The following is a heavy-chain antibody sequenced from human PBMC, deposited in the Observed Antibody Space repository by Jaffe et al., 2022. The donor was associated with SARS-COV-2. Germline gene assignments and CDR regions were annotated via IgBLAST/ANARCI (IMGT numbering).Heavy chain of an antibody. V-gene: IGHV3-43*02. J-gene: IGHJ6*02. D-gene: IGHD6-6*01. Sequence: EVQLVESGGGVVQPGGSLRLSCAASGFTFDDYAMHWVRQAPGKGLEWVSLISGDGGSTYYADSVKGRFTISRDNSKNSLYLQMNSLRTEDTALYYCAKDGIAARTGLYYYYGMDVWGQGTTVTVSS. CDR3: AKDGIAARTGLYYYYGMDV. CDR2: ISGDGGST. CDR1: GFTFDDYA.